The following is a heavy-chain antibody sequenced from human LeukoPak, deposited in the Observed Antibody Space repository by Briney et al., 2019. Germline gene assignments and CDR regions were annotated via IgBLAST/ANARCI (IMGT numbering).Heavy chain of an antibody. CDR2: ASFHGSNT. V-gene: IGHV3-30*04. CDR3: ARERSWNGPLDY. D-gene: IGHD1-1*01. J-gene: IGHJ4*02. CDR1: GFIFSDST. Sequence: GRSLRLSCAASGFIFSDSTMHWVRQAPGKGLEWVAAASFHGSNTYYADSMKGRFTISRDNSKNTVYLQMNSLRTKDTAVYYCARERSWNGPLDYWGQGTLVTVSS.